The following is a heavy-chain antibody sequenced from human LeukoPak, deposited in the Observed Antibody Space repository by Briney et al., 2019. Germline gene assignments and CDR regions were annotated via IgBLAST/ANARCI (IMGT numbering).Heavy chain of an antibody. CDR3: ARGLKNPGYAFDI. J-gene: IGHJ3*02. D-gene: IGHD1-14*01. V-gene: IGHV4-59*01. CDR2: IYYSGST. CDR1: GGSISSYY. Sequence: SETLSLTCTVSGGSISSYYWSWIRQPPGKGLEWIGYIYYSGSTNYNPSLKSRVTISVDTSKNQFSLKPSSVTAADTAVYYCARGLKNPGYAFDIWGQGTMVTVSS.